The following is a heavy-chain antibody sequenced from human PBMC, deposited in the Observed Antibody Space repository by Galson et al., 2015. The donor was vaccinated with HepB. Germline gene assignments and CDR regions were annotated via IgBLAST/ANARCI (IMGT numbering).Heavy chain of an antibody. CDR2: IVPDDSDT. D-gene: IGHD2/OR15-2a*01. Sequence: QSGAEVKKSGESLKISCKGSGYYFPTWWIGWVRQRPGKGLEWMGIIVPDDSDTRYSPSFQGQVTMPADRSINTAYRQWSSLKASDTAMYYCARRRFDSSTTYNFDYWGPGTLVTVSS. CDR1: GYYFPTWW. V-gene: IGHV5-51*03. J-gene: IGHJ4*02. CDR3: ARRRFDSSTTYNFDY.